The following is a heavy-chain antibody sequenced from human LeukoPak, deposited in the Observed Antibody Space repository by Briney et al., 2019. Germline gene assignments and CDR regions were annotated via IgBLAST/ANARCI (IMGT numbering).Heavy chain of an antibody. CDR1: GFTFSSYS. V-gene: IGHV3-21*01. CDR3: AVNDAFDI. Sequence: GGSLRLSCAASGFTFSSYSINWVRQAPGKGLEWVSSISSGSSYIYYADSVKGRFTISRDNAKKSLYLQMNSLRAEDTAVYYCAVNDAFDIWGQGTMVTVSS. J-gene: IGHJ3*02. CDR2: ISSGSSYI.